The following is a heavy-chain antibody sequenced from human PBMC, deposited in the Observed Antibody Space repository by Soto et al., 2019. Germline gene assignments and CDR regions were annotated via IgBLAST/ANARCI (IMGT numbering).Heavy chain of an antibody. D-gene: IGHD1-20*01. Sequence: PGGSLRLSCAASGFTFSTFNMNWVRQAPGKGLEWVSSINYISSSIHYADSVKGRFTISRDNARDSLYLQMNSLRDEDTAVYYCARYNWNYGYYSLDVWGQGTTVTVSS. CDR1: GFTFSTFN. CDR2: INYISSSI. CDR3: ARYNWNYGYYSLDV. J-gene: IGHJ6*02. V-gene: IGHV3-48*02.